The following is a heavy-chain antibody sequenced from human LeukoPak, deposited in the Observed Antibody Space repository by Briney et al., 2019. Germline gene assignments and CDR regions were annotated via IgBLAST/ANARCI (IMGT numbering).Heavy chain of an antibody. CDR3: ARNNSNGFDF. D-gene: IGHD6-19*01. J-gene: IGHJ4*02. CDR1: GYSISGCYY. CDR2: IFQSVST. V-gene: IGHV4-38-2*02. Sequence: PSETLSLTCTVSGYSISGCYYWGLIQQPPGKGLEWIGTIFQSVSTYYSPSLKSRTTTSVDTSKNQFSLKLSSVTAADTAVYYCARNNSNGFDFWSQGTLVTVSS.